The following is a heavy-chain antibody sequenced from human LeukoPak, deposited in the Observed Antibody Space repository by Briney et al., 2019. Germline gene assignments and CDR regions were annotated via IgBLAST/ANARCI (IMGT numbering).Heavy chain of an antibody. Sequence: GGSLRLSCAASGFTFSTYEMNWVRQAPGKGLEWVSYISSSGSSIYYADSVKGRFTISRDNAKNSLYLQMNSLRAEDTGVYYCAREPSISSGYYIDDAFDIWGQGTMVTVSS. D-gene: IGHD3-22*01. V-gene: IGHV3-48*03. J-gene: IGHJ3*02. CDR1: GFTFSTYE. CDR3: AREPSISSGYYIDDAFDI. CDR2: ISSSGSSI.